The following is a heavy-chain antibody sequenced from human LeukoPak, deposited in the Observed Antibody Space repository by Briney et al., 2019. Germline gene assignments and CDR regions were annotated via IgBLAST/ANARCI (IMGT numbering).Heavy chain of an antibody. Sequence: GGSLRLSCAASGFTFSSYGMSWVRQAPGKGLEWVSYISSSSSTIYYADSVKGRFTISRDNAKNSLYLQMSSLRAEDTAVYYCAELGITMIGGVWGKGTTVTISS. CDR3: AELGITMIGGV. D-gene: IGHD3-10*02. CDR1: GFTFSSYG. J-gene: IGHJ6*04. CDR2: ISSSSSTI. V-gene: IGHV3-48*04.